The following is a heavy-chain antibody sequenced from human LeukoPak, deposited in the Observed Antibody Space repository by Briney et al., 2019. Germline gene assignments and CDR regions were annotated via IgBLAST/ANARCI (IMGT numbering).Heavy chain of an antibody. CDR2: IYYSGST. D-gene: IGHD6-6*01. J-gene: IGHJ6*03. CDR1: GGSISSGDYY. CDR3: ARVVWAARPGAYYYYYMDV. Sequence: SQTLSLTCTVSGGSISSGDYYWSWIRQPPGRGLEWIGYIYYSGSTYYNPSLKSRVTISVDTSKNQFSLKLSSVTAADTAVYYCARVVWAARPGAYYYYYMDVWGKGTTVTVSS. V-gene: IGHV4-30-4*01.